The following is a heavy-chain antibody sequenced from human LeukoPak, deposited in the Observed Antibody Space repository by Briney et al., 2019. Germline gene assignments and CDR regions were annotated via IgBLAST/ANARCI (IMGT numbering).Heavy chain of an antibody. CDR3: ATDSYGIDY. Sequence: SETLSLTCTVSGGSISSGGYYWSWIRQHPGKGLEWIGYISNSGSTYYNPSLKSRATISIDTSKNQFSLKLSSVTAADTAVYYCATDSYGIDYWGQGTLVTVSS. J-gene: IGHJ4*02. V-gene: IGHV4-31*03. CDR2: ISNSGST. D-gene: IGHD5-18*01. CDR1: GGSISSGGYY.